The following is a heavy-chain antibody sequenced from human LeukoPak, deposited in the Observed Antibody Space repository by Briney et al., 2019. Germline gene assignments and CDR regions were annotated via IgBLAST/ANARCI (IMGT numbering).Heavy chain of an antibody. Sequence: PSETLSLTCTVSGRSINNYYWSWVRQPPGEGLEWIGYIHYSGTTNYNPSLKSRVTISLDTSKNQFSLKLSSVTAADTAVYYCARALFYGDPAGDYWGQGTLVTVST. CDR3: ARALFYGDPAGDY. D-gene: IGHD4-17*01. CDR1: GRSINNYY. CDR2: IHYSGTT. V-gene: IGHV4-59*01. J-gene: IGHJ4*02.